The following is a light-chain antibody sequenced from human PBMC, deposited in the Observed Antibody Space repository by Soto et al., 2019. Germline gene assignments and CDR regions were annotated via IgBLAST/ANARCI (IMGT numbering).Light chain of an antibody. CDR2: DAS. V-gene: IGKV1-33*01. J-gene: IGKJ2*01. CDR3: QQYANLPPA. Sequence: DIQMTQSPSSLSASVGDRVTITCQASQDISNYLHWYQQKPGKAPQLLIYDASNLETGVPSRFSGSGSGTDFTFTISSLQPEDIATYYCQQYANLPPAFGQGTKLEIK. CDR1: QDISNY.